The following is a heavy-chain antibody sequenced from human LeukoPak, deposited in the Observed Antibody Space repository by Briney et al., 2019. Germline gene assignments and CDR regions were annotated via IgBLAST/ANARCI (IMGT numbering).Heavy chain of an antibody. Sequence: GRSLRLSCSASGFTFGDYTMGWVPHAPGKGLEWLCFIRTKDFGATTHYPASVKGRFSISRDDSKRVVYLQMNSLNIEDTAVFYCTRLAGSGHDRFDFWGQGTLVTVSS. CDR1: GFTFGDYT. CDR2: IRTKDFGATT. J-gene: IGHJ4*02. CDR3: TRLAGSGHDRFDF. D-gene: IGHD5-12*01. V-gene: IGHV3-49*04.